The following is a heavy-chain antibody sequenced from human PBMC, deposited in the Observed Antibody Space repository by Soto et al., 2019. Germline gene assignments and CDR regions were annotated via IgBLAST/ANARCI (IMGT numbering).Heavy chain of an antibody. D-gene: IGHD6-6*01. Sequence: GGSLRLSCAASGFTFSSYSMNWVRQAPGKGLEWVSYISSSSSTIYYADSVKGRFTISRDNAKNSLYLQMNSLRAEDTAVYYCARVREYSSSAGYYYYYMDVWGKGTTVTVSS. CDR1: GFTFSSYS. V-gene: IGHV3-48*01. J-gene: IGHJ6*03. CDR3: ARVREYSSSAGYYYYYMDV. CDR2: ISSSSSTI.